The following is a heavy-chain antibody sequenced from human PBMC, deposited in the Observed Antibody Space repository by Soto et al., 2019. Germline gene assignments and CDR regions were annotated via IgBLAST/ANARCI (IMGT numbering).Heavy chain of an antibody. V-gene: IGHV3-7*05. CDR1: GFTFSNYW. Sequence: EVQLVESGGGLVQPGGSLRLSCAASGFTFSNYWMSWVRQAPGKGVEWVANIKQDGSERDYVDSVKGRFTISRDNAKNSLYVQLNSLRAEDTGVYYCARAGSEKDYWGQGTLVTVSS. CDR2: IKQDGSER. D-gene: IGHD3-10*01. J-gene: IGHJ4*02. CDR3: ARAGSEKDY.